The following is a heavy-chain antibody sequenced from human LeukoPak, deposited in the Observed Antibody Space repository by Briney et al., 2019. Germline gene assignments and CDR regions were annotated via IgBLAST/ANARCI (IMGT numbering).Heavy chain of an antibody. V-gene: IGHV1-69*05. J-gene: IGHJ3*02. CDR2: IIPIFGTA. Sequence: SVKVSCKASGGTFSSYAISWVRQAPGQGLEWMGGIIPIFGTANYAQKFQGRVTITTDESTSTAYMELSSLRSEDTAVYYCAAGGYYYDSSGYLNLDAFDIWGQGTMVTVSS. CDR3: AAGGYYYDSSGYLNLDAFDI. D-gene: IGHD3-22*01. CDR1: GGTFSSYA.